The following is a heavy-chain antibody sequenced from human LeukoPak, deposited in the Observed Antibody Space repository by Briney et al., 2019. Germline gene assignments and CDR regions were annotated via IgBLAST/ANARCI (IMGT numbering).Heavy chain of an antibody. V-gene: IGHV1-18*01. Sequence: ASVKVSCKASGYTFTNFGISWVRQAPGQGLEWMGWISAYNGNTNYAQKLQGRVTMTTDTSTSTAYMELRSLRSDDTAVYHCAREGYCSGGSCYSSTWFDPWGQGTLVTVSS. D-gene: IGHD2-15*01. CDR1: GYTFTNFG. CDR3: AREGYCSGGSCYSSTWFDP. J-gene: IGHJ5*02. CDR2: ISAYNGNT.